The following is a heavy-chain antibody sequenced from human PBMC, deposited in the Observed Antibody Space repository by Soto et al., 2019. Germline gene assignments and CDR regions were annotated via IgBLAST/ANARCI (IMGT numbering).Heavy chain of an antibody. Sequence: SVKVSCKASGGTFSSYAISWVRQAPGQGLEWMGGIIPIFGTANYAQKFQGRVTITADESTSTAYMELSSLRSDDTAVYYCARDAGYYDFWSGYFRWFDPWGQGTLVTVSS. CDR1: GGTFSSYA. J-gene: IGHJ5*02. V-gene: IGHV1-69*13. D-gene: IGHD3-3*01. CDR3: ARDAGYYDFWSGYFRWFDP. CDR2: IIPIFGTA.